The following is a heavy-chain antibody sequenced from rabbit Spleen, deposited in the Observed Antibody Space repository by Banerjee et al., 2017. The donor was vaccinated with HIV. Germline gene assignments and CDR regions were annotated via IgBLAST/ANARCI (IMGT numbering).Heavy chain of an antibody. Sequence: QEQLVESGGGLVQPEGSLTLTCTASGFSFSDIYWISWVRQAPGKGLEWIACINTATGKAVYANWAKGRFTIPKTSSTTVTLQMTSLTVADTATYFCARDRDGSGGYGFEGWGPGTLVTVS. CDR3: ARDRDGSGGYGFEG. V-gene: IGHV1S45*01. J-gene: IGHJ4*01. CDR1: GFSFSDIYW. CDR2: INTATGKA. D-gene: IGHD1-1*01.